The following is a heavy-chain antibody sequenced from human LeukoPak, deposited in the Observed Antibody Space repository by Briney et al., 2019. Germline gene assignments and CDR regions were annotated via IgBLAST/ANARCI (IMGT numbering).Heavy chain of an antibody. Sequence: SETLSLTCTVSGGSISSSSYYWGWIRQPPGKGLEWIGSIYYSGSTYYNPSLKSRVTISVDTSRNQFSLKLSSVTAADTAVYYCARVRMVRGVIIGTGGYFDYWGQGTLVTVSS. CDR3: ARVRMVRGVIIGTGGYFDY. V-gene: IGHV4-39*07. CDR2: IYYSGST. CDR1: GGSISSSSYY. J-gene: IGHJ4*02. D-gene: IGHD3-10*01.